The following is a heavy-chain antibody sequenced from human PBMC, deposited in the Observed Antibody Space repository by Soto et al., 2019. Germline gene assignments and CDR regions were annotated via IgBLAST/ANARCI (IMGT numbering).Heavy chain of an antibody. V-gene: IGHV3-30*18. CDR3: AKSYYYDSSGSIMDV. Sequence: GGSLRLSCAASGFTFSSYGMHWVRQTPAKGLEWVAVISYDGYNKYYADSVKGRFTISRDNSKNTLYLQMNGLRAEDAAVYYCAKSYYYDSSGSIMDVWGQGTTVTVSS. J-gene: IGHJ6*02. D-gene: IGHD3-22*01. CDR1: GFTFSSYG. CDR2: ISYDGYNK.